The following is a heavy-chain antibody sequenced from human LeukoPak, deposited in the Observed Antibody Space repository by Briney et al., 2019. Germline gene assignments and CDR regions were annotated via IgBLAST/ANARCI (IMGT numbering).Heavy chain of an antibody. D-gene: IGHD3-22*01. CDR1: GYTFTGYY. CDR3: ASWFSGTMTSDEFDH. V-gene: IGHV1-2*06. CDR2: INPNSCAT. Sequence: ASVKVSCKASGYTFTGYYMHWVRQAPGQGLEWMGRINPNSCATNYAQKFQGRVTMTRDTSLSTAYMELSRLRSDDTAVYYCASWFSGTMTSDEFDHWGQGPLVTVSS. J-gene: IGHJ5*02.